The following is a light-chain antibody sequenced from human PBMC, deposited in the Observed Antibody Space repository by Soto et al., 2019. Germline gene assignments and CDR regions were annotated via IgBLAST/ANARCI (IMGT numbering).Light chain of an antibody. Sequence: EIVLTQSPGTLSLSPGERATLSCRASQSVSSSYLAWYQQKPDQAPRLLIYGASSRATGIPDRFSGSGSGTDFTLTISRLEPEDVAVYYCQQYGSSLFTFGPGTKVDIK. CDR3: QQYGSSLFT. V-gene: IGKV3-20*01. CDR2: GAS. CDR1: QSVSSSY. J-gene: IGKJ3*01.